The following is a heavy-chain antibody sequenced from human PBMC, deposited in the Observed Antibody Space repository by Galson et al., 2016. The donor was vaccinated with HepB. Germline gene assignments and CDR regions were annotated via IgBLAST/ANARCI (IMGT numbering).Heavy chain of an antibody. V-gene: IGHV3-20*04. Sequence: PRLSCAASGFKFDDFGMAWVRQVPGKGLEWVAGISWNGGDMGYADSVRGRFIITRDNARDSLYLHMNNVRGDDTAIYYCTRVSRKWFGQLFYTWFDPWGQGTLVTVSS. D-gene: IGHD3-10*01. CDR2: ISWNGGDM. J-gene: IGHJ5*02. CDR1: GFKFDDFG. CDR3: TRVSRKWFGQLFYTWFDP.